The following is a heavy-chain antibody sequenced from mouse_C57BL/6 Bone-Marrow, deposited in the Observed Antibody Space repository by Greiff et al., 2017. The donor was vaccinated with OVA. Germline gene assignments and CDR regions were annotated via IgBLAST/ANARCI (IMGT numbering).Heavy chain of an antibody. CDR2: IRLKSDNYAT. Sequence: EVKLQESGGGLVQPGGSMKLSCVASGFTFSNYWMNWVRQSPEKGLEWVAQIRLKSDNYATHYAESVKGRFTISRDDSKSSVDLQMNNLRAEDTGIYYCTVCQTAQAPSFDYWGQGTTLTVSS. V-gene: IGHV6-3*01. J-gene: IGHJ2*01. CDR3: TVCQTAQAPSFDY. CDR1: GFTFSNYW. D-gene: IGHD3-2*02.